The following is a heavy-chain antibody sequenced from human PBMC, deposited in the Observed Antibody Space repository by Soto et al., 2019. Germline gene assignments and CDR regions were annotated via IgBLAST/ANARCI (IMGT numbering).Heavy chain of an antibody. CDR1: GGSISSYY. CDR3: ARHRDGYTLFDC. J-gene: IGHJ4*02. CDR2: IYYSGST. Sequence: QVQLQESGPGLVKPSETLSLTCTVSGGSISSYYWSWIRQPPGEGLEWIGYIYYSGSTNYNPSLKSRVSISVDTSKNPCSLKLYAVTAADTAVYYCARHRDGYTLFDCWGQGTLVTVSS. D-gene: IGHD5-12*01. V-gene: IGHV4-59*01.